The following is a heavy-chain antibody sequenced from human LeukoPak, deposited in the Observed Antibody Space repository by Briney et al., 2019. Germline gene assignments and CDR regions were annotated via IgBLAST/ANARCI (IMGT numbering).Heavy chain of an antibody. V-gene: IGHV4-59*08. D-gene: IGHD5-12*01. Sequence: PSETLSLTCTVSGGSISSYYWSWIRQPPGKGLEWIGYIYYSGSTNYNPSLKSRVTISVDTSKNQFSLKLSSVTAADTAVYYCATRGYSGYADWYFDLWGRGTLVTVSS. CDR2: IYYSGST. CDR1: GGSISSYY. CDR3: ATRGYSGYADWYFDL. J-gene: IGHJ2*01.